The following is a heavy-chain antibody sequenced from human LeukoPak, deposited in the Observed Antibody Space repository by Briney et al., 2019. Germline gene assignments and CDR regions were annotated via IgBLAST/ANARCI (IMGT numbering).Heavy chain of an antibody. Sequence: GGSLRLSCAASGFTFSSYSMNWVRQAPGKGLEWVSSISSSSSYIYYADSVKGRFTISRDNAKNSLYLQMNSLRAEDTAVYYCARDPPLGYCSGGSCYGGNHWGQGTLVTVSS. CDR1: GFTFSSYS. CDR3: ARDPPLGYCSGGSCYGGNH. CDR2: ISSSSSYI. D-gene: IGHD2-15*01. V-gene: IGHV3-21*01. J-gene: IGHJ5*02.